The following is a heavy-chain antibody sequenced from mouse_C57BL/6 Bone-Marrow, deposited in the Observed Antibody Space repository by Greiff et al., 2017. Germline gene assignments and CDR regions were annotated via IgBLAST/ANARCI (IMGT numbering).Heavy chain of an antibody. CDR3: ARQRGGYDGLMDY. Sequence: VKLQESGPGLVAPSQSLSITCTVSGFSLTSYGVHWVRQPPGKGLEWLLVIWSDGSTTYNSALKSRLSISKDNSKSQVFLKMNRLQTDDTAMYYCARQRGGYDGLMDYWGQGTSVTVSS. CDR1: GFSLTSYG. V-gene: IGHV2-6-1*01. CDR2: IWSDGST. J-gene: IGHJ4*01. D-gene: IGHD2-2*01.